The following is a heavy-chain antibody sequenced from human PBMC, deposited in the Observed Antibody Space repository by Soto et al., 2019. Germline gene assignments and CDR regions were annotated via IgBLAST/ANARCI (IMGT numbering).Heavy chain of an antibody. D-gene: IGHD3-3*01. CDR1: GGSISSSSYN. Sequence: SETLSLTCTVSGGSISSSSYNWGWIRQPPGKWLEWIGNIYYSGSTYYNPSLKSRVTISVDTSKNQFSLKLSSVTAADTAVYYCARRYSGNYDFWSGPSPDYGMDVWGQGTTVTVS. V-gene: IGHV4-39*01. J-gene: IGHJ6*02. CDR2: IYYSGST. CDR3: ARRYSGNYDFWSGPSPDYGMDV.